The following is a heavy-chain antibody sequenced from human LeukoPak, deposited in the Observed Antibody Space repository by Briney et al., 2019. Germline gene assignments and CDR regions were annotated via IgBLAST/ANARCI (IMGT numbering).Heavy chain of an antibody. CDR1: GGSISSYY. CDR2: IYYSGST. D-gene: IGHD3-22*01. CDR3: ARAETYYDSSGYYFDY. J-gene: IGHJ4*02. Sequence: SETLSLTCTVSGGSISSYYWSWIRQPRGKGLEWIGYIYYSGSTNYNPSLKRRVTISVYTSKKQFSLKLSSGTAADAAVYYCARAETYYDSSGYYFDYWGQGTLVTVS. V-gene: IGHV4-59*01.